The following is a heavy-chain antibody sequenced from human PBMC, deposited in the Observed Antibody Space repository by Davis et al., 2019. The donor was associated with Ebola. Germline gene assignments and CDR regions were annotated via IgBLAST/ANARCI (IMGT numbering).Heavy chain of an antibody. CDR3: ATGHPTYYQGSGAYPVDY. V-gene: IGHV1-46*01. CDR1: GYSFTSFY. CDR2: IDPSNGKT. J-gene: IGHJ4*02. Sequence: ASVKVSCKTSGYSFTSFYLHWVRQAPGQGLEWMGIIDPSNGKTIYAQKFQGRVTMTADTSASTLYMDLTSLTSDDTAVYYCATGHPTYYQGSGAYPVDYWGQGTLVTVSS. D-gene: IGHD3-10*01.